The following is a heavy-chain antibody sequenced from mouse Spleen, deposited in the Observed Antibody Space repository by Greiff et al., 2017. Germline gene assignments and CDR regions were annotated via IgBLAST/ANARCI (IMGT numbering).Heavy chain of an antibody. CDR1: GYTFTSYW. CDR2: IDPSDSET. CDR3: AREGWLGKGFAY. Sequence: QVQLQQPGAELVRPGSSVKLSCKASGYTFTSYWMHWVKQRPIQGLEWIGNIDPSDSETHYNQKFKDKATLTVDKSSSTAYMQLSSLTSEDSAVYYCAREGWLGKGFAYWGQGTLVTVSA. J-gene: IGHJ3*01. D-gene: IGHD2-1*01. V-gene: IGHV1-52*01.